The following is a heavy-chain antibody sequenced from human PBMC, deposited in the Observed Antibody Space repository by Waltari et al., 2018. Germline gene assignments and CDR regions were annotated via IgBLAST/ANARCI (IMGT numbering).Heavy chain of an antibody. CDR1: GFTFSTYW. CDR3: ARVARRTYRSPVPGRHYYYGMDV. CDR2: LRRDARDT. J-gene: IGHJ6*02. V-gene: IGHV3-74*03. Sequence: EEQLVESGGGLVQPGDSLRLSCAASGFTFSTYWMNWVRQAQGKGPWLSERLRRDARDTASPYSLKVGFTIASTNAKNPLYLQMNRLRAEDTALYYCARVARRTYRSPVPGRHYYYGMDVWGQGTTVTVSS. D-gene: IGHD1-1*01.